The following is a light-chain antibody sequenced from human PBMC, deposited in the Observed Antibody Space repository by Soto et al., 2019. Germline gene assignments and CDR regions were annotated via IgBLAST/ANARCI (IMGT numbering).Light chain of an antibody. J-gene: IGLJ1*01. V-gene: IGLV2-11*01. CDR1: SSDVGGYDY. CDR2: DVT. Sequence: QSALTQPRSVSGSPGQSVTISCTGTSSDVGGYDYVSWYQQHPGKAPKLMIYDVTKWPSGVPDRFSGSKSGYAAFLTISGLQAEDEADYYCCSYAGSYTYAFGTETKLTVL. CDR3: CSYAGSYTYA.